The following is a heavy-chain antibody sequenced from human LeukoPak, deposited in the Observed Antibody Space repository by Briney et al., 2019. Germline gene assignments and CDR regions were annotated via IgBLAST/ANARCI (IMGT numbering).Heavy chain of an antibody. CDR3: ARGSHYYDSSGYYAAGY. Sequence: GGSLRLSCAASGFTFSSYWMSWVRQAPGKGLEWVANIKKDGSEKYYVDSVKGRFTISRDNAKNSLYLQMNSLRAEDTAVYYCARGSHYYDSSGYYAAGYWGQGTLVTVSS. CDR2: IKKDGSEK. D-gene: IGHD3-22*01. V-gene: IGHV3-7*04. CDR1: GFTFSSYW. J-gene: IGHJ4*02.